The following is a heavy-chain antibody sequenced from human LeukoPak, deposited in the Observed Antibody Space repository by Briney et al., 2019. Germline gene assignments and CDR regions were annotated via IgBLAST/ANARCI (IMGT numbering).Heavy chain of an antibody. CDR1: GFTFSTYA. D-gene: IGHD5-18*01. J-gene: IGHJ4*02. CDR3: AKQEMSPDTAMVAYFDY. Sequence: GGSLRLSCAASGFTFSTYAMSGVRQIPGKGLEWGSAISGSDYGTYYADSVKGRFTISRDNSRNTLYLQMNSLRAEDTAVYYCAKQEMSPDTAMVAYFDYWGQGTLVTVSS. V-gene: IGHV3-23*01. CDR2: ISGSDYGT.